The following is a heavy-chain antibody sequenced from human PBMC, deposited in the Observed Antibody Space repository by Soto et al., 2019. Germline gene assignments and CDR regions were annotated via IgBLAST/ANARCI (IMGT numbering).Heavy chain of an antibody. CDR2: FDPEDGET. V-gene: IGHV1-24*01. CDR1: GYTLTELS. CDR3: ATAPSPSIAAPERSYYMDV. Sequence: ASVKVSCKVSGYTLTELSMHWVRQAPGKGLEWMGGFDPEDGETIYAQKFQGRVTMTEDTSTDTAYMELSSLRSEDTAVYYCATAPSPSIAAPERSYYMDVWGKGTTVTVSS. J-gene: IGHJ6*03. D-gene: IGHD6-13*01.